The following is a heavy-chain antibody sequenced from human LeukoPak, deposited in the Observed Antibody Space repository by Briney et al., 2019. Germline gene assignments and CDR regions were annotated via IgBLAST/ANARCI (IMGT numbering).Heavy chain of an antibody. CDR2: IYPGDSDT. CDR3: ARRILRYTPFDAFDI. J-gene: IGHJ3*02. V-gene: IGHV5-51*01. CDR1: GYSFTSYW. D-gene: IGHD5-18*01. Sequence: GESLKISCKGSGYSFTSYWIGWVRQMHGKGLEWMGIIYPGDSDTRYSPSFQGQVTISADKSISTAYLQWSSLKASDTAMYYCARRILRYTPFDAFDIWGQGTMVTVSS.